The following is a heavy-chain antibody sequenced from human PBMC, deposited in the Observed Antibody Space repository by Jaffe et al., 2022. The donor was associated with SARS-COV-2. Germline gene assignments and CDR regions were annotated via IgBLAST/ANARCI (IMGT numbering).Heavy chain of an antibody. V-gene: IGHV3-23*04. CDR3: AKMANRGVSSYYGSGSSPFDY. CDR2: ISGSGGST. CDR1: GFTFSSYA. J-gene: IGHJ4*02. Sequence: EVQLVESGGGLVQPGGSLRLSCAASGFTFSSYAMSWVRQAPGKGLEWVSAISGSGGSTYYADSVKGRFTISRDNSKNTLYLQMNSLRAEDTAVYYCAKMANRGVSSYYGSGSSPFDYWGQGTLVTVSS. D-gene: IGHD3-10*01.